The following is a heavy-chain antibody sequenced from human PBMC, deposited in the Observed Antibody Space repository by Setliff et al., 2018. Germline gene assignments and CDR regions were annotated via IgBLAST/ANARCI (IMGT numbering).Heavy chain of an antibody. Sequence: ASVKVSCKASGGTFSSYDISWVRQAPGQGLEWMGRINPSSGGTDDAQNFLGRVTMTRDTAISTAYMELSRLTSDDTAVYYCARAEYTSSSLYYYMDVWGKGTTVTVSS. J-gene: IGHJ6*03. CDR2: INPSSGGT. V-gene: IGHV1-2*06. D-gene: IGHD6-6*01. CDR1: GGTFSSYD. CDR3: ARAEYTSSSLYYYMDV.